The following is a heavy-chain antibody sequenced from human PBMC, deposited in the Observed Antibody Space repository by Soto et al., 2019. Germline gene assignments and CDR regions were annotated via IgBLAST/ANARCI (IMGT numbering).Heavy chain of an antibody. J-gene: IGHJ4*01. CDR2: ISAYNGNT. Sequence: QVQLVQSGAEVKKPGASVRVSCKASGYTFTSYGISWVRQAPGQGLEWMGWISAYNGNTNYAQKLQGRVPMTTDTHTGTAHLEVRSLRSADTAVYYRARRRGMGLNSYYDSGSPTAFDSWGHGTLVTFSS. D-gene: IGHD3-10*01. CDR3: ARRRGMGLNSYYDSGSPTAFDS. V-gene: IGHV1-18*01. CDR1: GYTFTSYG.